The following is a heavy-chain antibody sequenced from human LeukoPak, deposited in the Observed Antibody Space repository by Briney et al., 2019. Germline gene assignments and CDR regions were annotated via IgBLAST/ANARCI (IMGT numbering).Heavy chain of an antibody. V-gene: IGHV1-18*01. CDR2: ISAYTGNT. J-gene: IGHJ3*02. D-gene: IGHD3-22*01. CDR1: GYTFTAYG. Sequence: ASVKVSCKASGYTFTAYGVTWVRQAPGQGLEWMGWISAYTGNTDYAQHFQGRVTMTTDTSTSTAYMELRSLRSDDTAVCYCARDRGYYDSSGSYAFDIWGLGTLVTVSS. CDR3: ARDRGYYDSSGSYAFDI.